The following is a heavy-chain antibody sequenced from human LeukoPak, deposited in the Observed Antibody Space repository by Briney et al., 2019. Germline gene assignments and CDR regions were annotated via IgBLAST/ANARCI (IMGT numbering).Heavy chain of an antibody. J-gene: IGHJ6*03. CDR1: GGSISSYY. CDR2: IYTSRST. D-gene: IGHD4-23*01. Sequence: SETLSLTCTVSGGSISSYYWRWIRQPAGKGREWIGRIYTSRSTNYNPSLKSRVTMSVDTSKNQFSLKLSSGTAADTAVYYCARVTGLKGYYMDVWGKGTTVTVSS. CDR3: ARVTGLKGYYMDV. V-gene: IGHV4-4*07.